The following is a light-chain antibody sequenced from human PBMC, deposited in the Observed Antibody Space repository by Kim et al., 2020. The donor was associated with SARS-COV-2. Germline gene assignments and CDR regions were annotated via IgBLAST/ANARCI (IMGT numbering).Light chain of an antibody. V-gene: IGLV3-1*01. CDR2: QNN. Sequence: SYELTQPPSVSVSPGQTASVTCSGGKLGDRYACWFQQKPGQSPVLVIYQNNKRPSGIPERFSGSNSGNTATLTISGTQAVDEADYYCQAWDSSSGVFGTG. J-gene: IGLJ1*01. CDR3: QAWDSSSGV. CDR1: KLGDRY.